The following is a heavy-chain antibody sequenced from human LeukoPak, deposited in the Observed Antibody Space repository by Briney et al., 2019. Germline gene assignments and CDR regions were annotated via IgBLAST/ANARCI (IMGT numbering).Heavy chain of an antibody. CDR1: GSSISSGDYY. V-gene: IGHV4-30-4*08. J-gene: IGHJ3*02. Sequence: PSQTLSLTCTVSGSSISSGDYYWSWIRQPPGKGLEWIGYIYYSGSTYYNPSLKSRVTISVDTSKTQFALKLSSVTAADTAVYYCARDGDSRDAFDIWGQGTMVTVSS. CDR3: ARDGDSRDAFDI. CDR2: IYYSGST. D-gene: IGHD3-22*01.